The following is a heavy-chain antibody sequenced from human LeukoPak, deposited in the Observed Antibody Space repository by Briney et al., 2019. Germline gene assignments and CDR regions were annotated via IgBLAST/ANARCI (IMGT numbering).Heavy chain of an antibody. V-gene: IGHV3-20*04. Sequence: GGSLRLSCAASGFTFDDYGMSWVRQAPGKGLEWVSGINWNGGSTGYADSVKGRFTISRDNSKNTLYLQMNSLRAEDTAVYYCAKDRFTMVRGVLYYFDYWGQGTLVTVSS. CDR3: AKDRFTMVRGVLYYFDY. CDR1: GFTFDDYG. J-gene: IGHJ4*02. D-gene: IGHD3-10*01. CDR2: INWNGGST.